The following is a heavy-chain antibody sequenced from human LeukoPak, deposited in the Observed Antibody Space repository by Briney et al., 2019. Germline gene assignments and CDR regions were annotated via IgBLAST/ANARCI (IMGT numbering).Heavy chain of an antibody. CDR3: ARDGSGYDYGAYFDY. CDR1: GGTFSSYA. J-gene: IGHJ4*02. CDR2: IIPIFGTA. V-gene: IGHV1-69*13. D-gene: IGHD5-12*01. Sequence: ASVKVSCKASGGTFSSYAISWVRQAPGQGLEWMGGIIPIFGTANYAQKFQGRVTITADESTSTAYMELSSLRSEDTAVYYCARDGSGYDYGAYFDYWGQGTLVTVSS.